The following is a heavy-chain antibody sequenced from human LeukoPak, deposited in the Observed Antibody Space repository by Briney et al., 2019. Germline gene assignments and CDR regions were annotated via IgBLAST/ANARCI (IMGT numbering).Heavy chain of an antibody. D-gene: IGHD4-23*01. V-gene: IGHV4-34*01. Sequence: SETLSLTCAVYGGSFSVYYWSWIRQPPGKGLEWIGEINHSGSTNYNPSLKSRVTISVDTSKNQFSLKLSSVTAADTAVYYCARGTTAVVNFDYWGQGTLVTVSS. CDR2: INHSGST. J-gene: IGHJ4*02. CDR1: GGSFSVYY. CDR3: ARGTTAVVNFDY.